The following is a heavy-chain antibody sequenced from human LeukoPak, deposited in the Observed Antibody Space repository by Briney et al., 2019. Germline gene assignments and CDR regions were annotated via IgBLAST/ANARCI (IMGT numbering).Heavy chain of an antibody. J-gene: IGHJ4*02. Sequence: PSETLSLTCTVSGGSISSGDYYWSWIRQPPGKGLEWIGYIYYSGSTYYNPSLKSRVTISVDRSKNQFSLKLSSVTAADTAVYYCARARFLEWLFFDYWGQGTLVTVSS. CDR2: IYYSGST. CDR3: ARARFLEWLFFDY. CDR1: GGSISSGDYY. D-gene: IGHD3-3*01. V-gene: IGHV4-30-4*08.